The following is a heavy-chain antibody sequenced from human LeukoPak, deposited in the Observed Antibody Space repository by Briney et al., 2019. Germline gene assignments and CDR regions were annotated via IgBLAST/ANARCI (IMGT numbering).Heavy chain of an antibody. Sequence: GGSLRLSCAASGFTFSDYEMNWVRQAPGKGLEWVSDISSSGSTIFYADSMKGRFTTSRDNAKNSLYLQMKSLRAEDTAVYYCARLGYCSAGSCYSLDYWGQGTLVTVSS. CDR2: ISSSGSTI. D-gene: IGHD2-15*01. CDR3: ARLGYCSAGSCYSLDY. J-gene: IGHJ4*02. CDR1: GFTFSDYE. V-gene: IGHV3-48*03.